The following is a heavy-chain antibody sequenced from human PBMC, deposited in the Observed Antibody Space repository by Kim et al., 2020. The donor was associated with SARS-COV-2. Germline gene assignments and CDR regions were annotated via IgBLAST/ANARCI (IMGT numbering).Heavy chain of an antibody. Sequence: GGSLRLSCAASGFTFSSYAMHWVRQAPGKGLEWVSVISYDGSNKYYAAAVKRRSTFSRDNPKNTLFLQMNSRTAEDTVVYCVGRGRLGVRGDDWCGGTLV. CDR3: GRGRLGVRGDD. CDR1: GFTFSSYA. CDR2: ISYDGSNK. V-gene: IGHV3-30*04. D-gene: IGHD3-10*01. J-gene: IGHJ4*02.